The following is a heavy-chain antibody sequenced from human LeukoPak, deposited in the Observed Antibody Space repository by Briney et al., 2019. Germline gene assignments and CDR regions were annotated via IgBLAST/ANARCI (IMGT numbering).Heavy chain of an antibody. CDR1: GFTFSSYG. CDR2: IRYDGSNK. CDR3: AKDHSIVLMVYALDY. Sequence: GGSLRLSCAASGFTFSSYGMDWVRQAPGKGLEWVAFIRYDGSNKYYADSVKGRFTISRDNSKNTLYLQMNSLRAEDTAVYYCAKDHSIVLMVYALDYWGPRTLVTVSS. J-gene: IGHJ4*02. D-gene: IGHD2-8*01. V-gene: IGHV3-30*02.